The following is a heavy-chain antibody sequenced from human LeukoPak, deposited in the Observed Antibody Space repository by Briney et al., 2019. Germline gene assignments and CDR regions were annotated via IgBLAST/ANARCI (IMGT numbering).Heavy chain of an antibody. Sequence: GGSLRLTCASSGFSFSNYAMDWVRQPRGKGLERVSLIIVSRGSTFYADSVKGRFTICGDDSENTLYLQMNSLRAEDTRVYYCAKGGYDYVGMCYFDYWGKGTLVSVSS. J-gene: IGHJ4*02. D-gene: IGHD3-16*01. CDR2: IIVSRGST. CDR3: AKGGYDYVGMCYFDY. V-gene: IGHV3-23*01. CDR1: GFSFSNYA.